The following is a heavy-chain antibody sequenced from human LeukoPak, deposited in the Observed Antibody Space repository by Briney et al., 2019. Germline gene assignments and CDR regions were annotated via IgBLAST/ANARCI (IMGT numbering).Heavy chain of an antibody. CDR1: GFTFSSYG. V-gene: IGHV3-30*03. D-gene: IGHD3-9*01. Sequence: PGGSLRLSCAASGFTFSSYGMHWVRQAPGKGLEWVAVISYDGSNKYYADSVKGRFTISRDNSKNTLYLQMSSLRDDDTAVYYCARDSFDSGSSPSDFWGQGTLVTVSS. CDR2: ISYDGSNK. J-gene: IGHJ4*02. CDR3: ARDSFDSGSSPSDF.